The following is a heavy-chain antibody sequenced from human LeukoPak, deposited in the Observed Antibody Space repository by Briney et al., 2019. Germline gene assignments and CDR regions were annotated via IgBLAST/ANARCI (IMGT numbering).Heavy chain of an antibody. CDR1: GASITTYY. V-gene: IGHV4-4*07. Sequence: PSETLSLTCTVSGASITTYYWTWIRQPAGKGLEWIGRIYTSGSTNYNPSLKSRVTMSVDTSKNQFSLKLSSVTAADTAVYYCARYGDVDAFDIWGQGTMVTVSS. J-gene: IGHJ3*02. D-gene: IGHD4-17*01. CDR3: ARYGDVDAFDI. CDR2: IYTSGST.